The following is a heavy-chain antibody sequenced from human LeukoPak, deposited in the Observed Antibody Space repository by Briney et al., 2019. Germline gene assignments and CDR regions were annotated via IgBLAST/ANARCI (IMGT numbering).Heavy chain of an antibody. J-gene: IGHJ4*02. Sequence: ASVKVSCKASGYTFTSYGISWVRQAPGQGLEWMGWISAYNGNTNYAQKLQGRVTMTTDTSTSTAYMELRGLRSDDTAVYYCARSYCSGGSCYFSFDYWGQGTLVTVSS. CDR2: ISAYNGNT. CDR1: GYTFTSYG. CDR3: ARSYCSGGSCYFSFDY. D-gene: IGHD2-15*01. V-gene: IGHV1-18*01.